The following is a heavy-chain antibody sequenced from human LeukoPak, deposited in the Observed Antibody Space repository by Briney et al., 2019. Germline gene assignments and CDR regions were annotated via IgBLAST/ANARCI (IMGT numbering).Heavy chain of an antibody. CDR3: ALSMTTSAAGAFDI. CDR1: GYTFSDNY. CDR2: INPNGGAT. Sequence: ASVKVSCKASGYTFSDNYIRWFRQAPGHGLEWMGRINPNGGATNYAQTFQGRVSMTSDTSISTAAMELSGLRSDDAAVYYCALSMTTSAAGAFDIWGQGTMVTVSS. D-gene: IGHD2/OR15-2a*01. V-gene: IGHV1-2*06. J-gene: IGHJ3*02.